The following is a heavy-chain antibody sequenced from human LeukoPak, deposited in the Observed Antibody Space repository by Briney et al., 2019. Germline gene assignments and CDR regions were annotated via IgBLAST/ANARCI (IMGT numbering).Heavy chain of an antibody. V-gene: IGHV4-34*01. CDR2: INHSGRA. D-gene: IGHD1-26*01. J-gene: IGHJ5*02. CDR1: GGSFSGYD. CDR3: ARGRCGDP. Sequence: SETLSLTCAVYGGSFSGYDWSWIRQPPGKGLKGIGEINHSGRANYNPSLKSRVTISVDTSKNRFSLKLSSVTAADTAVYYCARGRCGDPWGQGTLVTVSS.